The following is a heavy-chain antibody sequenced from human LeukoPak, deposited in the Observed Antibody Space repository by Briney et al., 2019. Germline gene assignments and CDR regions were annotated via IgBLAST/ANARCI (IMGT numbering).Heavy chain of an antibody. V-gene: IGHV4-59*01. Sequence: SETLSLTCSVSGDSISTYHWNWVRKPPGKGLEWIGYMQSTGNSNYNPSLKSRVFMSVDTSKNQFVLNLRSVTAADTAVYYCARVKRHSYGRYLDHWCQGLLVTVSS. CDR3: ARVKRHSYGRYLDH. D-gene: IGHD5-18*01. CDR1: GDSISTYH. J-gene: IGHJ4*02. CDR2: MQSTGNS.